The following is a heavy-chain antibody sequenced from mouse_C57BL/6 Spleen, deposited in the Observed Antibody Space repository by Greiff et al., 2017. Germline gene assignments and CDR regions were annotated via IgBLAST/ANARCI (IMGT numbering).Heavy chain of an antibody. Sequence: VQLKQSGAELVKPGASVKLSCTASGFNIKDYYMHWVKQRTEQGLEWIGRIDPEDGETKYAPKFQGKATITADTSSNTAYLQLSSLTSADTAVYYCARGEYDGYLYYAMDYWGQGTSVTVSS. CDR2: IDPEDGET. D-gene: IGHD2-3*01. V-gene: IGHV14-2*01. CDR1: GFNIKDYY. J-gene: IGHJ4*01. CDR3: ARGEYDGYLYYAMDY.